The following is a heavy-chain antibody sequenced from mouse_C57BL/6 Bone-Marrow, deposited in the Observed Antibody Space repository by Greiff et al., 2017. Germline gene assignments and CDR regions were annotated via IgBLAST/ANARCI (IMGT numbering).Heavy chain of an antibody. D-gene: IGHD1-3*01. Sequence: QVQLQQSGAELVRPGASVTLSCKASGYTFTDYEMHWVKQTPVHGLEWIGAIDPETGGTAYNQKFKGKAILTADKSSSPAYMELRSLTSEDSAVYYCTRSKLVFDYWGQGTTLTVSS. CDR3: TRSKLVFDY. J-gene: IGHJ2*01. CDR2: IDPETGGT. V-gene: IGHV1-15*01. CDR1: GYTFTDYE.